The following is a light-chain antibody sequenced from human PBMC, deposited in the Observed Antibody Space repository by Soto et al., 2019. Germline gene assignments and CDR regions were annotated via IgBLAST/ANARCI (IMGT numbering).Light chain of an antibody. CDR1: QSVSSSY. CDR3: QQYGSSPGT. CDR2: GAS. J-gene: IGKJ1*01. V-gene: IGKV3-20*01. Sequence: IVLTQSPGTLSLSPGERATLSCRASQSVSSSYLAWYQQKPGQAPRLLIYGASSRATGIPDRFSGSGSGTDFTLTISRLEPEDFAMYYWQQYGSSPGTFGQGTKVEIK.